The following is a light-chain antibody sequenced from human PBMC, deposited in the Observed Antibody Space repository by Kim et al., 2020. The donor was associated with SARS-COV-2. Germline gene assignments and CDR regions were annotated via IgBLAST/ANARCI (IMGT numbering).Light chain of an antibody. V-gene: IGKV3-15*01. J-gene: IGKJ2*01. CDR1: EDVNSN. Sequence: IVLTQSPAMLSVSPGERAILSCRASEDVNSNLAWYQQKPGQAPRLLIYAASTRATGIPVRFSGGGSETEFTLTISSLLSEDSAVYYCQQYDKWTPAYTFGQGTKVDIK. CDR3: QQYDKWTPAYT. CDR2: AAS.